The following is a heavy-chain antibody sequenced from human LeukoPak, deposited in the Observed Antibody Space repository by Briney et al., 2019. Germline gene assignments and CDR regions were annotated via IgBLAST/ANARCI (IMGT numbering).Heavy chain of an antibody. V-gene: IGHV1-69*04. CDR2: IIPILGIA. J-gene: IGHJ4*02. CDR1: GGTFSSYA. Sequence: SVKVSCKAPGGTFSSYAINWVRQAPGQGLEWMGRIIPILGIANYAQKFQGRVTITADKSTSTAYMELSSLRSEDTAVYYCARDPYDSSGKSEIFDYWGQGTLFTVSS. CDR3: ARDPYDSSGKSEIFDY. D-gene: IGHD3-22*01.